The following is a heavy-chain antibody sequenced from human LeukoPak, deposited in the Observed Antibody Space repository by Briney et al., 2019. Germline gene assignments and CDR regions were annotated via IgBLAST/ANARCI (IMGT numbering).Heavy chain of an antibody. CDR3: ATYRQVLLPFES. CDR2: IFPSGGEI. J-gene: IGHJ4*02. Sequence: GGSLRLSCEASGFTFRSYWMHWVRQAPGKGLEWVSSIFPSGGEIHYADSVRGRFTISRDNSKSTLSLQMNSLRAEDTAIYYCATYRQVLLPFESWGQGTLVTVSS. CDR1: GFTFRSYW. V-gene: IGHV3-23*01. D-gene: IGHD2-8*02.